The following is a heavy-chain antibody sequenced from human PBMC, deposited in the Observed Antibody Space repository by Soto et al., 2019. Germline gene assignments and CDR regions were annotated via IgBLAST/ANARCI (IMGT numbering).Heavy chain of an antibody. V-gene: IGHV1-46*01. CDR2: INPSGGST. J-gene: IGHJ4*02. Sequence: ASVKIFSKASGYTFTSYYMHWLRQAPGQGLEWMGIINPSGGSTSYAQKFQGRVTMITDTSTSTVYMELSSLRSEATAVYYGARVRRSSGYYYGYWGQGTPVTVSS. CDR3: ARVRRSSGYYYGY. D-gene: IGHD3-22*01. CDR1: GYTFTSYY.